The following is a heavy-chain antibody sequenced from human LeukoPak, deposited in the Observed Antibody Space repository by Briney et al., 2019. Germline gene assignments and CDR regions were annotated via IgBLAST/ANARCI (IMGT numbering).Heavy chain of an antibody. Sequence: PGRSLRLSCAASGFTFSSYGMHWVRQAPGKGLEWVAVIWYDGSNKYYADSVKGRFTISRDNSKSTLYLQMNSLRAEDTAVYYCARDSLGTVFDYWGQGTLVTVSS. D-gene: IGHD6-13*01. J-gene: IGHJ4*02. CDR1: GFTFSSYG. CDR3: ARDSLGTVFDY. V-gene: IGHV3-33*01. CDR2: IWYDGSNK.